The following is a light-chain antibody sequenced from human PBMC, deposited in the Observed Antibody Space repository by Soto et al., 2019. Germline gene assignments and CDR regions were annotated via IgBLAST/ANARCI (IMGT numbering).Light chain of an antibody. CDR3: QQSYTSPYI. CDR1: QSISSP. CDR2: GGS. J-gene: IGKJ2*01. Sequence: DIQMTQSPSSLSASVGDRVTITCRSSQSISSPVNCYQQKPGKAPKLLIYGGSSLDSGVPSRFSGSGSGTDFTLTISTLQPDDFATYYCQQSYTSPYIFGQGTKLEIK. V-gene: IGKV1-39*01.